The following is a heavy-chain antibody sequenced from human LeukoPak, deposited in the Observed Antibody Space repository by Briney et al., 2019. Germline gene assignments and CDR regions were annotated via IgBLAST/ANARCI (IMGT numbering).Heavy chain of an antibody. D-gene: IGHD2-2*01. CDR1: GFTFGDYT. CDR3: ARVAYIGYCSSTSCYELDY. J-gene: IGHJ4*02. CDR2: IRYDGSNN. Sequence: GGSLRLSCAASGFTFGDYTMHWVRQAPGKGLECVAFIRYDGSNNYYADSVKGRFTISRDNSKNTLYLQMNSLRAEDTAVYYCARVAYIGYCSSTSCYELDYWGQGTLVTVSS. V-gene: IGHV3-30*02.